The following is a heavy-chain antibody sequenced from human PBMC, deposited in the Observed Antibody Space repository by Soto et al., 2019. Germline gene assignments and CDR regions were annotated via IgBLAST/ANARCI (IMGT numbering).Heavy chain of an antibody. J-gene: IGHJ4*02. CDR2: ISSSGSYT. Sequence: QVQLVESGGGLVKPGGSLRLSCAASGFTFSDYYMTWIRQAPGKGLEWVSYISSSGSYTNCADSVKGRFTISRDNAKNSLYLHMSSLRAEDTAVYYCARSLHYYDSSGYSCYWGQGTLVTVSS. CDR1: GFTFSDYY. CDR3: ARSLHYYDSSGYSCY. D-gene: IGHD3-22*01. V-gene: IGHV3-11*05.